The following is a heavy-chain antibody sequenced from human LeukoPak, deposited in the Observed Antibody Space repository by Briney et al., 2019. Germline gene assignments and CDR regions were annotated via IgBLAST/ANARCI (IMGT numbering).Heavy chain of an antibody. D-gene: IGHD1-26*01. CDR1: GFTFSSYA. CDR2: ISGSGGST. Sequence: GGSLRLSCAASGFTFSSYAMSWVRQAPGKGLEWVSAISGSGGSTYYADSVKGRFTISRDNSKNTLYLQMNGLRAEDTAVYYCAKDRRSGSYYGTFAYWGQGTLVTVSS. J-gene: IGHJ4*02. CDR3: AKDRRSGSYYGTFAY. V-gene: IGHV3-23*01.